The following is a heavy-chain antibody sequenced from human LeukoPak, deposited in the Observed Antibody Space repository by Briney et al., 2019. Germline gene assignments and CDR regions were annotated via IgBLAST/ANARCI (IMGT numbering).Heavy chain of an antibody. CDR1: GFSFDIYA. D-gene: IGHD3-22*01. CDR3: ARWAHGRYDSSLVLKNWFDP. Sequence: PGGSQRLSCAASGFSFDIYAMHWVRQAPGKGLEWVAVISYDGSNKYYADSVKGRFTISRDNSKNTLYLQMNGLRAEDTAVYYCARWAHGRYDSSLVLKNWFDPWGQGTLVTVSS. V-gene: IGHV3-30*19. CDR2: ISYDGSNK. J-gene: IGHJ5*02.